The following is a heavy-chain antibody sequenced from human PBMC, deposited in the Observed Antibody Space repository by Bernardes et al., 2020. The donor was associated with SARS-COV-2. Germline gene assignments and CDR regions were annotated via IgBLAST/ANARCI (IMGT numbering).Heavy chain of an antibody. V-gene: IGHV3-7*01. Sequence: GGSLRLSCEASGFTFNTFCMNWVRQAPGKGLEWVANIKEDGSEKYYVDSVKGRFTVSRDNARNSLYLQMISLRVEDTAVYFCASRGSSPHGPFDMWGQGTKVIVS. CDR2: IKEDGSEK. D-gene: IGHD1-26*01. CDR1: GFTFNTFC. CDR3: ASRGSSPHGPFDM. J-gene: IGHJ3*02.